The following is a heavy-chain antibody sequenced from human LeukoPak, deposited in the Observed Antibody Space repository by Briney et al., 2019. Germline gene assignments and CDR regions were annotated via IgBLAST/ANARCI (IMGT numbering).Heavy chain of an antibody. CDR1: GFTFSSYA. CDR2: ISGSGGST. CDR3: AKAPRFDSSSYFDY. Sequence: TGGSLRLSCAASGFTFSSYAMSWVRQAPGKGLEWVSAISGSGGSTYYADSVKGRFTISRDNSKNTLYLQMNSLRAEDTAVYYCAKAPRFDSSSYFDYWGQGTLVTVSS. V-gene: IGHV3-23*01. J-gene: IGHJ4*02. D-gene: IGHD6-6*01.